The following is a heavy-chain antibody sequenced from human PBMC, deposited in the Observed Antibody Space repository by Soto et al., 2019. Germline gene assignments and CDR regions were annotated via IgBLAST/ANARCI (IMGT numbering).Heavy chain of an antibody. J-gene: IGHJ4*02. CDR3: AKERAWIHDKTDH. Sequence: EVQLLESGGGLVQPGGSLRLSCAASGFKFYSYAMNWVRQAPGKGLEWVSGIDGSAVGTYYADSVKGRFAISRDNSGNTLYLQMHSLRVEDTAVYYCAKERAWIHDKTDHWGQGTLVTVSS. CDR1: GFKFYSYA. CDR2: IDGSAVGT. D-gene: IGHD5-18*01. V-gene: IGHV3-23*01.